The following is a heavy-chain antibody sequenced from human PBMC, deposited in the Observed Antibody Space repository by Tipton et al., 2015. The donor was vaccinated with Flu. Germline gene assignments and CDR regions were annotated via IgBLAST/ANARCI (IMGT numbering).Heavy chain of an antibody. CDR3: ARRDYSNYVSDPKSWFDP. V-gene: IGHV4-61*01. J-gene: IGHJ5*02. CDR2: VSRTGST. Sequence: TLSLTCTVSGGSIASGSFFWTWLRQFPGKGLEWIGTVSRTGSTIYNPSLKSRVTISIDRSKNQFSLNLKSVTAGDMAVYYCARRDYSNYVSDPKSWFDPWGQGTLVAVSS. D-gene: IGHD4-11*01. CDR1: GGSIASGSFF.